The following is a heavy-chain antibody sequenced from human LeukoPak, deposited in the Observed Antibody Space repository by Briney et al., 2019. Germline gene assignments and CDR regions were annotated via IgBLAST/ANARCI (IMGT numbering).Heavy chain of an antibody. V-gene: IGHV1-24*01. CDR1: GYTLTELS. D-gene: IGHD5-12*01. CDR3: ATGYSGYGATYYYYMDV. Sequence: ASVKVSCKVSGYTLTELSMHWVRQARGKGLEWMGGLDPEDGETIYAQKFQGRVTMTEDTSTDTAYMELSSLRSEDTAVYYCATGYSGYGATYYYYMDVRGKGTTVTVSS. J-gene: IGHJ6*03. CDR2: LDPEDGET.